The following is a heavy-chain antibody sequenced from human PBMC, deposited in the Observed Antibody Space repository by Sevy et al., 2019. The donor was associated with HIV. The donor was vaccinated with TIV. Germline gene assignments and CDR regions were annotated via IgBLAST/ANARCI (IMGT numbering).Heavy chain of an antibody. CDR1: GLIFSDYY. V-gene: IGHV3-11*06. CDR3: ARVRYNYGQKYFDY. D-gene: IGHD5-18*01. CDR2: ISTSSGFT. Sequence: GGSLRLSCAASGLIFSDYYMSWIRQAPGKGLEWISYISTSSGFTDYEDSVKGRFTISRDNAKNSLYLQMNSLRAEDTAVYFCARVRYNYGQKYFDYWGQGTLVTVSS. J-gene: IGHJ4*02.